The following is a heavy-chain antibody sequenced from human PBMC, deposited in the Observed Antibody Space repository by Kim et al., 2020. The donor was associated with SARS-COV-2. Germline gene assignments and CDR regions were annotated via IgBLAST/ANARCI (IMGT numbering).Heavy chain of an antibody. CDR2: INHSGST. J-gene: IGHJ4*02. Sequence: SETLSLTCAVYGGSFSGYYWSWIRQPPGKGLEWIGEINHSGSTNYNPSLKSRVTISVDTSKNQFSLKLSSVTAADTAVYYCARGFKGYYYGSGSYLTPFDYWGQGTLVTVSS. CDR3: ARGFKGYYYGSGSYLTPFDY. V-gene: IGHV4-34*01. CDR1: GGSFSGYY. D-gene: IGHD3-10*01.